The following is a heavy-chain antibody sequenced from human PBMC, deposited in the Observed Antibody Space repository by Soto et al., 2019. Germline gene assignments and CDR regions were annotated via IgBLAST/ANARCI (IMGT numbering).Heavy chain of an antibody. CDR2: INHSGST. V-gene: IGHV4-34*01. CDR1: GGSFSGYY. Sequence: LSLTCAVYGGSFSGYYWSWIRQPPGKGLEWIGEINHSGSTNYNPSLKSRVTISVDTSKNQFSLKLSSVTAADTAVYYCARGRAIGYCSGGSCWSYYYYGMDVWGQGTTVTVSS. CDR3: ARGRAIGYCSGGSCWSYYYYGMDV. J-gene: IGHJ6*02. D-gene: IGHD2-15*01.